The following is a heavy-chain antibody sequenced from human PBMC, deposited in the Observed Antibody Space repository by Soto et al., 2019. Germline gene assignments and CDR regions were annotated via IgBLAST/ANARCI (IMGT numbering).Heavy chain of an antibody. J-gene: IGHJ5*02. D-gene: IGHD3-10*01. CDR3: ASGVDTMVRGVIAWFDP. Sequence: SETLSLTCAVYGGSFSGYHWSWIRQPPGKGLEWIGEINHSGSTNYNPSLKSRVTISVDTSKNQFSLKLSSVTAADTAVYYCASGVDTMVRGVIAWFDPWGQGTLVTVSS. CDR1: GGSFSGYH. V-gene: IGHV4-34*01. CDR2: INHSGST.